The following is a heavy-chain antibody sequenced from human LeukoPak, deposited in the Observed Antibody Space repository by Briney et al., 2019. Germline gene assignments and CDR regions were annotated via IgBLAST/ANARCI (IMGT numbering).Heavy chain of an antibody. CDR1: GFTFSSYA. V-gene: IGHV3-30*01. J-gene: IGHJ4*02. CDR2: ISYDGSNK. Sequence: GRSLRLSCAASGFTFSSYAMHWVRQAPGKGLEWVAVISYDGSNKYYADSVKGRFTIFRDNSKNTLYLQMDSLRAEDTAVYYCARDGTYYDSSGYYYVLDYWGQGTLVTVSS. CDR3: ARDGTYYDSSGYYYVLDY. D-gene: IGHD3-22*01.